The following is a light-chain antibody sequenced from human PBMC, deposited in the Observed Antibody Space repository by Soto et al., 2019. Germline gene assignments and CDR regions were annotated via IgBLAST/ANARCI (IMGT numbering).Light chain of an antibody. CDR2: GAS. CDR1: QSVGTK. J-gene: IGKJ1*01. V-gene: IGKV3-20*01. Sequence: EIVLTQSPGTLSLSPGERANLSCRASQSVGTKLAWYQQTPGQAPRLLIYGASSRATGIPNRFSGSGSGTDFTLTISRLEPEDFAVYYCQQYGNSPQTFGQGTKVDI. CDR3: QQYGNSPQT.